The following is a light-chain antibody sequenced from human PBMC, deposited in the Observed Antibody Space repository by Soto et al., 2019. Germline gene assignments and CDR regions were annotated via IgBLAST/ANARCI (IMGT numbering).Light chain of an antibody. V-gene: IGLV2-11*01. CDR3: CSFAGSYSYV. CDR2: DVT. CDR1: SSDVGRYDY. Sequence: QSVLTQPRSVSASPGQSVTISCTGTSSDVGRYDYVSWYQQHPGKAPKLIVYDVTERPSGVPDRFSGSKSGNTASLTISGLQAEDEADYSCCSFAGSYSYVFGTGNKVTV. J-gene: IGLJ1*01.